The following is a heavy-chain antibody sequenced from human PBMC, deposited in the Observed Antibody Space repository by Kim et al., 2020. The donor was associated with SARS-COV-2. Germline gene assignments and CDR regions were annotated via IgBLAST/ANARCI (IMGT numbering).Heavy chain of an antibody. CDR1: GFSCSDYE. V-gene: IGHV3-13*04. Sequence: GGSLRLSCAASGFSCSDYEIHWVRQITGKGLEWVSAIGTAGDTFYQVSVKRRFTISRETSKNSLYLQMNNLRAADTAVYYCSREMAAGASAFDIWGQGAMVTVSS. CDR3: SREMAAGASAFDI. J-gene: IGHJ3*02. CDR2: IGTAGDT. D-gene: IGHD6-13*01.